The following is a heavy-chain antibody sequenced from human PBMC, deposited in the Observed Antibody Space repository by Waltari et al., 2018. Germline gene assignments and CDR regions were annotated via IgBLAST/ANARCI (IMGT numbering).Heavy chain of an antibody. CDR2: IYHSGST. V-gene: IGHV4-38-2*02. J-gene: IGHJ3*02. Sequence: QVQLQESGPGLVKPSETLSLTCTVSGYSISSGYYWGWIRQPPGKGLEWIGSIYHSGSTYYNPSLKSRVTISVGTSKNQFSLKLSSVTAADTAVYYCARVNDAFDIWGQGTMVTVSS. CDR1: GYSISSGYY. CDR3: ARVNDAFDI. D-gene: IGHD3-22*01.